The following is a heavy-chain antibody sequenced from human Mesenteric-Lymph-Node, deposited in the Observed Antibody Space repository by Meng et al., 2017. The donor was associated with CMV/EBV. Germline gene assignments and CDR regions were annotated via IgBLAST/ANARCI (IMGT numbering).Heavy chain of an antibody. V-gene: IGHV3-23*01. CDR2: VSGSGDIT. J-gene: IGHJ4*02. CDR3: ASDYYDISGNGH. Sequence: GGSLRLSCDASGFTFSTYVMSWVRQAPGKGLEWVSAVSGSGDITYYADSVKGRFTISRDNSKNTLYLQVNSLRPEDTAVYYCASDYYDISGNGHWGQGTLVTVSS. D-gene: IGHD3-22*01. CDR1: GFTFSTYV.